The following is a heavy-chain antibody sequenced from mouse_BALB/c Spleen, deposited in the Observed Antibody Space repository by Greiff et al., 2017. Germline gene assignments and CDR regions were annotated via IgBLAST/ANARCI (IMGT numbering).Heavy chain of an antibody. D-gene: IGHD1-1*01. CDR1: GFTFSSFG. J-gene: IGHJ4*01. Sequence: EVMLMESGGGLVQPGGSRKLSCAASGFTFSSFGMHWVRQAPEKGLEWVAYISSGSSTIYYADTVKGRFTISRDNPKNTLFLQMTSLRSEDTAMYYCARDYYGSSYYAMDYWGQGTSVTVSS. CDR2: ISSGSSTI. V-gene: IGHV5-17*02. CDR3: ARDYYGSSYYAMDY.